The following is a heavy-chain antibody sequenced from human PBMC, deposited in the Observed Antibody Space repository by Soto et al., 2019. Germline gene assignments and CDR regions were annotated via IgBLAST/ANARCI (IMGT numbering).Heavy chain of an antibody. CDR1: GYNFNQYY. CDR3: ARGPDDSDVPRWDY. CDR2: INLRGGTT. Sequence: QVQLMQSGAEVRKPGASVRLSCETSGYNFNQYYIHSVLHAPRQGLEWMGIINLRGGTTEYAHKFRGRVTVTGDTSTSTAYMELRSLRSEDTAIYFCARGPDDSDVPRWDYWGQGTLVTVSS. V-gene: IGHV1-46*02. D-gene: IGHD4-17*01. J-gene: IGHJ4*02.